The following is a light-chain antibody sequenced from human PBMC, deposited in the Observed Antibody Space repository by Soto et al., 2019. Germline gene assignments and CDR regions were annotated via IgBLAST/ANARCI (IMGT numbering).Light chain of an antibody. Sequence: QSALTQPASVPGSPGQSITISCTGTSSDVGGNKYVSWYQQYPGKVPKLLINKVTNRPSGVSYRFSGSKSGNTASLTISALLAEDEADYFCASSTSDSLYVFGTGTKVTV. J-gene: IGLJ1*01. CDR1: SSDVGGNKY. V-gene: IGLV2-14*01. CDR2: KVT. CDR3: ASSTSDSLYV.